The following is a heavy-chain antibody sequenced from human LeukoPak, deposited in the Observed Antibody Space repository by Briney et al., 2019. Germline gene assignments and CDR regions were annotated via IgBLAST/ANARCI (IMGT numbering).Heavy chain of an antibody. CDR2: ISSSGSTI. D-gene: IGHD2-21*02. V-gene: IGHV3-11*01. CDR3: ARELAYCGGDCPNNWFDP. J-gene: IGHJ5*02. Sequence: GGSLRLSCAASGFTFSDYYMSWIRQAPGKGLEWVSYISSSGSTIYYADSVKGRFTISRDNAKNSLYLQMNSLRAEDTAVYYCARELAYCGGDCPNNWFDPWGQGTLVTVSS. CDR1: GFTFSDYY.